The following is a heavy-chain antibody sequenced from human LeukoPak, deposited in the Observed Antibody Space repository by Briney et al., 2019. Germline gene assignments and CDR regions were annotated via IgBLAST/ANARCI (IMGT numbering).Heavy chain of an antibody. CDR1: GFTFGKYW. V-gene: IGHV3-7*03. Sequence: GGSLRLACVATGFTFGKYWMSWVRQAPGKGLEWVANIKLDGSEKNYVDSVKGRFTISRDNTKNSLYLQTNSLRVEDTAVFYCARDQYDTWSRRGNFDSWGQGTLVIVSS. D-gene: IGHD3-3*01. CDR2: IKLDGSEK. CDR3: ARDQYDTWSRRGNFDS. J-gene: IGHJ4*02.